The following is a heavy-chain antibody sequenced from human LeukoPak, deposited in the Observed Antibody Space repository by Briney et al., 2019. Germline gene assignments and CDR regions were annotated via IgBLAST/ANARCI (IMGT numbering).Heavy chain of an antibody. CDR3: ARGYCSGGSCYYAWDNWFDP. D-gene: IGHD2-15*01. J-gene: IGHJ5*02. Sequence: SVKVSCKASGGTFSSYAISWVRQAPGQGLEWMGGIIPIFGTANYAQKFQGRVTITADESTSTAYMELSSLRSEDTAVYYCARGYCSGGSCYYAWDNWFDPWGQGTLVTVSS. V-gene: IGHV1-69*01. CDR2: IIPIFGTA. CDR1: GGTFSSYA.